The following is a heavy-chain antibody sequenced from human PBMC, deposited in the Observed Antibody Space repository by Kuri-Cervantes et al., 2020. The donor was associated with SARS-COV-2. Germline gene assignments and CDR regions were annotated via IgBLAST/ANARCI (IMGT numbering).Heavy chain of an antibody. Sequence: SSVKVSCKASGGTFSSYAISWVRQAPGQGREWMGGIIPIFGTANYAQKFHGRVTITTDETTSTAYMELSSLRSEDTAVYYCARGRDDYGLGWGQGTLVTVSS. V-gene: IGHV1-69*05. CDR3: ARGRDDYGLG. CDR1: GGTFSSYA. D-gene: IGHD4-17*01. J-gene: IGHJ4*02. CDR2: IIPIFGTA.